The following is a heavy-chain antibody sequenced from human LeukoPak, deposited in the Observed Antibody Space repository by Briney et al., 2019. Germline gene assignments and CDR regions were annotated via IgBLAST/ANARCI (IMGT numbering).Heavy chain of an antibody. CDR3: ARVERYSGSFDA. Sequence: SETLSLTCTVSGGSISSYYWSWIRQPAGKGLEWIGRIYTSGSTNYNPSLKSRVTISIDTSNNQFSLSLSSVTAADTAVFFCARVERYSGSFDAWGQGSLVTVS. J-gene: IGHJ4*02. D-gene: IGHD1-26*01. CDR2: IYTSGST. CDR1: GGSISSYY. V-gene: IGHV4-4*07.